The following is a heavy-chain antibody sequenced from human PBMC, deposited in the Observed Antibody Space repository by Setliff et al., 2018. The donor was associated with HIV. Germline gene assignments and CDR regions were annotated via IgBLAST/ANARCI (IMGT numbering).Heavy chain of an antibody. CDR2: IIPIFGTA. CDR3: ARVFYYSAGSYSLDY. J-gene: IGHJ4*01. CDR1: GGTFSSYA. D-gene: IGHD3-10*01. V-gene: IGHV1-69*13. Sequence: SVKVSCKASGGTFSSYAISWVRQAPGQGLEWMGGIIPIFGTANYAQKFQGRVTITADESTSTAYMELSSLRSEDTAVYYCARVFYYSAGSYSLDYWSQETLVTVSS.